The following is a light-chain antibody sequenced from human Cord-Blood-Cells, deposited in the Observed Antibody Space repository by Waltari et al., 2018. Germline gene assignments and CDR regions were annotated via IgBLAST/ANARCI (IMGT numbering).Light chain of an antibody. CDR2: GAS. CDR1: PSLSIN. J-gene: IGKJ2*01. CDR3: QQYNNWPPYT. Sequence: EIVMTQSPATLSVSPGERATLSCSASPSLSINLAWYQQKPGQAPRRLIYGASTRATGIPARFSGSGSGTEFTLTISSLQSEDFAVYYCQQYNNWPPYTCGQGTKLEIK. V-gene: IGKV3-15*01.